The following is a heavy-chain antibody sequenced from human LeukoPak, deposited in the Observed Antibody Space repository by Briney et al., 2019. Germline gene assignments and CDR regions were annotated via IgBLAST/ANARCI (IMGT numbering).Heavy chain of an antibody. CDR3: ASETSGRYLNY. J-gene: IGHJ4*02. V-gene: IGHV4-31*03. D-gene: IGHD1-26*01. CDR2: ISYSGNP. CDR1: GASISSAGYY. Sequence: SETLSLTCSVSGASISSAGYYWSWVRQHPGKGLEWIGYISYSGNPYYNPSLKIRVTISLDTSKNQFSLELTSLTAADTAVYYCASETSGRYLNYRGQGTLVTVSS.